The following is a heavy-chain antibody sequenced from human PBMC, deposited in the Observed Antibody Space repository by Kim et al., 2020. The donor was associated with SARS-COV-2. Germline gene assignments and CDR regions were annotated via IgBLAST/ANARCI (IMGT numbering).Heavy chain of an antibody. CDR1: GGSISSYY. V-gene: IGHV4-59*13. D-gene: IGHD6-19*01. J-gene: IGHJ6*02. CDR3: ARGSSGWYPSSNYYGMDV. Sequence: SETLSLTCTVSGGSISSYYWSWIRQPPGKGLEWIGYIYYSGSTNYNPSLKSRVTISVDTSKNQCSLKLSSVIAADTAVYYCARGSSGWYPSSNYYGMDVWGQGTTVTVSS. CDR2: IYYSGST.